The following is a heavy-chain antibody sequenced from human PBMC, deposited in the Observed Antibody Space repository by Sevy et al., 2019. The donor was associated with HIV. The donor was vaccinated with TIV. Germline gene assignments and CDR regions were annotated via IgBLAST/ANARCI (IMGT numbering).Heavy chain of an antibody. J-gene: IGHJ1*01. CDR3: ARDGGPYGDSAEYFQH. V-gene: IGHV1-18*01. CDR2: ISAYNGNT. CDR1: GYTFTSYG. Sequence: ASVKVSCKASGYTFTSYGISWVRQAPGQGLEWMGWISAYNGNTNYAQKLQGRVTMTTDTSTGTAYMELRSLRSDDTAVYYCARDGGPYGDSAEYFQHWGQGTLVTVSS. D-gene: IGHD4-17*01.